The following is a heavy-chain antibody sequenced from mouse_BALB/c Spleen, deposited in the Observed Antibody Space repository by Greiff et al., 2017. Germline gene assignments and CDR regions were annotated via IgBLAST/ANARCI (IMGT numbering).Heavy chain of an antibody. CDR1: GYTFTSYW. Sequence: EVQLQQSGTVLARPGASVKMSCKASGYTFTSYWMHWVKQRPGQGLEWIGAIYPGNSDTSYNQKFKGKAKLTAVTSTSTAYMELSSLTNEDSAVYYCTRLYYGSSYYAMDYWGQGTSVTVSS. D-gene: IGHD1-1*01. CDR3: TRLYYGSSYYAMDY. CDR2: IYPGNSDT. J-gene: IGHJ4*01. V-gene: IGHV1-5*01.